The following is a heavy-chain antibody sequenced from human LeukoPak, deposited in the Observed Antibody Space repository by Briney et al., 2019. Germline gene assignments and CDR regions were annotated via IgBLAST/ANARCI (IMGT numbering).Heavy chain of an antibody. D-gene: IGHD3-10*01. CDR1: GFTSSSYA. J-gene: IGHJ4*02. Sequence: HPGGSLRLSCAAPGFTSSSYAMSWVRQAPGKGLEWVSAISGSGGSTYYADSVKGRFTISRDNSKNTLYLQMNSLRAEDTAVYYCAKWLGGWFLSSMYYFDYWGQGTLVTVSS. CDR3: AKWLGGWFLSSMYYFDY. CDR2: ISGSGGST. V-gene: IGHV3-23*01.